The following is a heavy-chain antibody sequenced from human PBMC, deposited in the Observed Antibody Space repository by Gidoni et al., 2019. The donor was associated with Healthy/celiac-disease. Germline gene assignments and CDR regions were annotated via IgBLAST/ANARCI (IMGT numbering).Heavy chain of an antibody. Sequence: QVQLQESGPGLVKPSQTLSLTCTVSGGSISRGDYYWSWIRQPPGKGLEWIGYIYYSGSTYYNPSLKSRVTISVDTSKNQFSLKLSSVTAADTAVYYCARGITIFGVVIIPVGMDVWGKGTTVTVSS. CDR3: ARGITIFGVVIIPVGMDV. D-gene: IGHD3-3*01. CDR2: IYYSGST. CDR1: GGSISRGDYY. V-gene: IGHV4-30-4*01. J-gene: IGHJ6*04.